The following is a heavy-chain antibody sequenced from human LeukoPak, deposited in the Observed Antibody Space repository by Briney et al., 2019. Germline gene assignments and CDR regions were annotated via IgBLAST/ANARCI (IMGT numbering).Heavy chain of an antibody. Sequence: GRSLRLSCAASGFTFSNYGMHWVRQAPGKGLEWVTLISYDGSNKYYADSVKGRFTISRDNSKNTLYLQMNSLRAEDTAVYYCAKKKQILTGYYRIYYFDYWGQGTLVTVSS. CDR1: GFTFSNYG. CDR2: ISYDGSNK. D-gene: IGHD3-9*01. J-gene: IGHJ4*02. CDR3: AKKKQILTGYYRIYYFDY. V-gene: IGHV3-30*18.